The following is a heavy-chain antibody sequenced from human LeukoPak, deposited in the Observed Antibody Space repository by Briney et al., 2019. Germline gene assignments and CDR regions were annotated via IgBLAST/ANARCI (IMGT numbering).Heavy chain of an antibody. CDR3: ARVLPPMITFGGVIVAYNWLDP. CDR1: GGSISSYY. CDR2: IYYSGST. D-gene: IGHD3-16*02. V-gene: IGHV4-59*01. J-gene: IGHJ5*02. Sequence: PSETLSLTCTVSGGSISSYYWSWIRQPPGKGLEWIGYIYYSGSTNYNPSLKSRVTISVDTSKNQFSLKLSSVTAADTAVYYCARVLPPMITFGGVIVAYNWLDPWGQGTLVTVSS.